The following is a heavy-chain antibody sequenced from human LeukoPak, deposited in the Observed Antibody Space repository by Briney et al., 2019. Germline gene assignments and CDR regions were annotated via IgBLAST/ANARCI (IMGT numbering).Heavy chain of an antibody. CDR1: GGSISSIGYY. J-gene: IGHJ4*02. V-gene: IGHV4-39*01. Sequence: SETPSLTCTVSGGSISSIGYYWGWIRQPPEKGLEGIGSMYYSGATYYNPSLKSRATISVDTSKNQFSLKLSSVSAADTAVYYCARHRGNSYGPIDYWGQGTLVTVSS. CDR3: ARHRGNSYGPIDY. D-gene: IGHD5-18*01. CDR2: MYYSGAT.